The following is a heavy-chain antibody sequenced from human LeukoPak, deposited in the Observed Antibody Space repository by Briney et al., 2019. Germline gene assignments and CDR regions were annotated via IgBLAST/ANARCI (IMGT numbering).Heavy chain of an antibody. CDR1: GFIVNNNY. Sequence: GGSLRLSCVVSGFIVNNNYINWVRQAPGKGLEWVSVFYSDGTTYHADSVKGRFTISRDNSKNMVFLQMNSLRAEDTAVYYCAREPFYGRNYYYYGMDVWGQGTTVTVSS. CDR3: AREPFYGRNYYYYGMDV. D-gene: IGHD2/OR15-2a*01. V-gene: IGHV3-53*01. J-gene: IGHJ6*02. CDR2: FYSDGTT.